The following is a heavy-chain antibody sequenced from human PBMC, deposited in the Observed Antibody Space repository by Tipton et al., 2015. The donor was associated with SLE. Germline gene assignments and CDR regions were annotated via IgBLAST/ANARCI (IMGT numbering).Heavy chain of an antibody. D-gene: IGHD4-17*01. Sequence: QLVQSGGGLVQPGGSLRLSCAASGFSVSISYMSWVRQAPGKGLEWVAVISYDGSNKYYADSVKGRFTISRDNAKNSLYLQMNSLRAEDTAVYYCARVGPYGDYSGDWGQGTLVTVSS. CDR2: ISYDGSNK. V-gene: IGHV3-30*03. CDR1: GFSVSISY. CDR3: ARVGPYGDYSGD. J-gene: IGHJ4*02.